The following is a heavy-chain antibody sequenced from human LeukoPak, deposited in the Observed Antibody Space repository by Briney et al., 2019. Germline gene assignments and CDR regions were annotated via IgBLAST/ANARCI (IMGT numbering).Heavy chain of an antibody. D-gene: IGHD3-10*01. Sequence: PGGSLRLSCAASGFTFSSYWMSWVRQAPGKGLEWVSSISSSSSYIYYADSVKGRFTISRDNAKNSLYLQMNSLRAEDTAVYYCARVYMSSYYYGSGSYYFDYWGQGTLVTVSS. V-gene: IGHV3-21*01. CDR3: ARVYMSSYYYGSGSYYFDY. J-gene: IGHJ4*02. CDR2: ISSSSSYI. CDR1: GFTFSSYW.